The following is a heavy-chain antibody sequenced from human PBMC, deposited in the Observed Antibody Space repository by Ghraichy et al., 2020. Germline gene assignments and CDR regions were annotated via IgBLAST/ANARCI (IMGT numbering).Heavy chain of an antibody. CDR2: INHSGST. J-gene: IGHJ4*02. V-gene: IGHV4-34*01. CDR3: ARFAGGYPRDY. CDR1: GGSFSGYY. Sequence: SETLSLTCAVYGGSFSGYYWSWIRQPPGKGLEWIGEINHSGSTNYNPSLKSRVTISVDTAKNQFSLKLSSVTAGDTAVYYSARFAGGYPRDYWGQGTLVTVSS. D-gene: IGHD3-10*01.